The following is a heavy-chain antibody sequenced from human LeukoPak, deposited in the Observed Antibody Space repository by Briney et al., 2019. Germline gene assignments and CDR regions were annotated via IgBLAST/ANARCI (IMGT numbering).Heavy chain of an antibody. Sequence: SETLSLTCTVSGGSISSYYWSWIRQPPGKGLEWIGYIYYRGSTNYNPSLKSRVTISVDTSKNQCSLKLSSVTAADTAVYYCARIAVAGSRDYWGQGTLVTVSS. D-gene: IGHD6-19*01. CDR3: ARIAVAGSRDY. CDR1: GGSISSYY. J-gene: IGHJ4*02. CDR2: IYYRGST. V-gene: IGHV4-59*01.